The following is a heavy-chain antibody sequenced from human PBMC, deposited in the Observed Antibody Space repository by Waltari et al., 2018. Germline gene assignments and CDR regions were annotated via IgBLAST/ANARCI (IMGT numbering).Heavy chain of an antibody. J-gene: IGHJ4*02. Sequence: QVQLVQSGAEVKKPGASVTVSCKASGYTFTSYAMHWVRQAPGQRLEWMGWINAGKGNTKYSQKFQGRVTITSDTSASTAYMELSSLRSEDTAVYYGASGGPSSYYYDSSGTWGLYYWGQGTLVTVSS. CDR3: ASGGPSSYYYDSSGTWGLYY. V-gene: IGHV1-3*01. D-gene: IGHD3-22*01. CDR1: GYTFTSYA. CDR2: INAGKGNT.